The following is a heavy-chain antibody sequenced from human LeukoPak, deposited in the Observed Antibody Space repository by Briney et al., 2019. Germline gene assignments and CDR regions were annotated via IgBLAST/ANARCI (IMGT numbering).Heavy chain of an antibody. J-gene: IGHJ4*02. V-gene: IGHV1-46*01. Sequence: ASVKVSCKASGYTFTSYGISWVRQAPGQGLEWMGIINPSGGSTSYAQKFQGRVTMTRDTSTSTVYMELSSLRSEDTAVYYCARNYDSSGYYEGYYFDYWGQGTLVTVSS. CDR1: GYTFTSYG. CDR2: INPSGGST. D-gene: IGHD3-22*01. CDR3: ARNYDSSGYYEGYYFDY.